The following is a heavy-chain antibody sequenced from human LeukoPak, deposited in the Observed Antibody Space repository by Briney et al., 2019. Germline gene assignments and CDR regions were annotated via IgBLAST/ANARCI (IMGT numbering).Heavy chain of an antibody. Sequence: GESLKISCKGSGYSFTSYWITWARQMPGKGLERMGRIDPSDSYSNYSPSFQGHVTISADKSISTAYLQWSSLKASDTAMYYCARRSTYGSGTNYLFDYWGQGTLVTVSS. CDR3: ARRSTYGSGTNYLFDY. CDR2: IDPSDSYS. D-gene: IGHD3-10*01. CDR1: GYSFTSYW. J-gene: IGHJ4*02. V-gene: IGHV5-10-1*01.